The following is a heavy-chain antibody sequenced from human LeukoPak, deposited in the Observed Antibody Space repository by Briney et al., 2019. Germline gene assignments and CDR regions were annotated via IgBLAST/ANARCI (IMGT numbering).Heavy chain of an antibody. Sequence: GASVKVSCKASGYTFTSYGISGVRQAPGQGLEWMGWISAYNGNTNYAQKLQGRVTMTTDTSTSTAYMELRSLRSDDTAVYYCARDQYSSSWYSWNWFDPWGQGTLVTVSS. V-gene: IGHV1-18*01. D-gene: IGHD6-13*01. CDR2: ISAYNGNT. CDR3: ARDQYSSSWYSWNWFDP. J-gene: IGHJ5*02. CDR1: GYTFTSYG.